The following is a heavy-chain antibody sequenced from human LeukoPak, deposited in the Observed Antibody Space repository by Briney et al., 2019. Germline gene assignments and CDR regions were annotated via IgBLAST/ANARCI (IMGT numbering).Heavy chain of an antibody. V-gene: IGHV3-48*04. CDR3: ARVDYYDSSGYSSGRAFDI. J-gene: IGHJ3*02. Sequence: SGGSLRLSCAASGFTFSSYSMNWVRQAPGKGLEWVSYISSSSSTIYYADSVKGRFTISRDNAKNSLYLQMNSLRAEDTAVYYCARVDYYDSSGYSSGRAFDIWGQGTMVTVSS. CDR2: ISSSSSTI. D-gene: IGHD3-22*01. CDR1: GFTFSSYS.